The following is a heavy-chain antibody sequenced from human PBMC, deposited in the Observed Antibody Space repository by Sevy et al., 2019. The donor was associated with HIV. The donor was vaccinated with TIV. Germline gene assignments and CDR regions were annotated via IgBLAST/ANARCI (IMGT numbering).Heavy chain of an antibody. CDR1: RFTFSDYG. CDR3: TKNTAAAGVGGFDY. D-gene: IGHD6-13*01. J-gene: IGHJ4*02. V-gene: IGHV3-30*02. CDR2: IWYDGTDK. Sequence: GGSLRLSCTASRFTFSDYGMHWVRQAPGKGLDWVAFIWYDGTDKYYADSVEGRLTISRDNSENKLFLQMNSLRPEDTAVYYCTKNTAAAGVGGFDYWGRGTMVTVSS.